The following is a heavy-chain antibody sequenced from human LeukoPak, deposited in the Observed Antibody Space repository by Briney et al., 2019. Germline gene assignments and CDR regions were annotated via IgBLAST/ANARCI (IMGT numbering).Heavy chain of an antibody. J-gene: IGHJ6*02. CDR2: INPNSGGT. CDR1: GYTFTGYY. CDR3: ASAGSGSGYPDV. Sequence: ASVKVSCKASGYTFTGYYMHWVRQAPGQGLEWMGRINPNSGGTNYAQKFQGRVTMTRDTSVSTAYMELSRLRSDDTAVYYCASAGSGSGYPDVWGQGTTVTVSS. D-gene: IGHD3-22*01. V-gene: IGHV1-2*06.